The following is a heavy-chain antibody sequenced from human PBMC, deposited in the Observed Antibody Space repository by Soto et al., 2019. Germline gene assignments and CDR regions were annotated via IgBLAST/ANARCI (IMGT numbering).Heavy chain of an antibody. CDR1: RPSIRTSPW. CDR2: IRHRGST. Sequence: SDPLCLTFYVLRPSIRTSPWCSWVRQSPTKGLEWIGEIRHRGSTNKNPSLSSRVTMSVDMSENYFSLSLASVTAADTAVYYCARASGCSGDSCAFDPWGQG. V-gene: IGHV4-4*02. J-gene: IGHJ5*02. D-gene: IGHD2-15*01. CDR3: ARASGCSGDSCAFDP.